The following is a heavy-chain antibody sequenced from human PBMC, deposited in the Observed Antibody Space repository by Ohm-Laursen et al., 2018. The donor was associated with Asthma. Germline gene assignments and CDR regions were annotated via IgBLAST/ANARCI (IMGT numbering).Heavy chain of an antibody. D-gene: IGHD1-26*01. Sequence: SLRLSCSASGFSFSSYGMHWVRQAPGKGLEWVSLISYDGSAQYYADSVKGRFTLSRDNSKNTLYLQMNSLRAEDTAVYFCARDSGSHYFDYWGQGALVTVSS. CDR2: ISYDGSAQ. V-gene: IGHV3-30*03. J-gene: IGHJ4*02. CDR3: ARDSGSHYFDY. CDR1: GFSFSSYG.